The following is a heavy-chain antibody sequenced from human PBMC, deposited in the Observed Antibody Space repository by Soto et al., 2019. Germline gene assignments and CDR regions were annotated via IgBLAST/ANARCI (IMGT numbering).Heavy chain of an antibody. CDR3: ATYCGSPSCYMGGYS. V-gene: IGHV3-74*02. D-gene: IGHD2-2*02. J-gene: IGHJ5*01. Sequence: EVQLVESGGGLVQPGGSLRLSCAASGFTFSRFWMQWVRQVPGKGLVWVSYINNDGSTTTYAESVKGRFTISRDNAKNTLYLLMNSLSAEDTAVYYCATYCGSPSCYMGGYSGGQGTLVTVSS. CDR2: INNDGSTT. CDR1: GFTFSRFW.